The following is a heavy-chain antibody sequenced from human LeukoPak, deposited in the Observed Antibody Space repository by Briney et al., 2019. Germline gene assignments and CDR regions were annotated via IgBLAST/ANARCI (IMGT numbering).Heavy chain of an antibody. D-gene: IGHD2-15*01. J-gene: IGHJ4*02. CDR2: IIPIFGTA. Sequence: GASVKVSCKASGGTFSSYAISWVRQAPGQGLEWMGGIIPIFGTANYAQKFQGRVTMTRDTSISTAYMELTSLTSDDTAVYFCARGGGGLAYWGPGTLVTVSS. V-gene: IGHV1-69*05. CDR1: GGTFSSYA. CDR3: ARGGGGLAY.